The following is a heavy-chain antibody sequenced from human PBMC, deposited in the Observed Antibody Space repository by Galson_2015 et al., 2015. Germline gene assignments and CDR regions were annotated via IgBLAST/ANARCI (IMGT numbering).Heavy chain of an antibody. CDR1: GFTFSSYA. CDR3: ARAGSVCTNGVCYKPWEWYFDL. D-gene: IGHD2-8*01. Sequence: SLRLSCAASGFTFSSYAMHWVRQAPGKGLEWVAVISYDGSNKYYADSVKGRFTISRDNSKNTLYLQMNSLRAEDTAVYYCARAGSVCTNGVCYKPWEWYFDLWGRGTLVTVSS. J-gene: IGHJ2*01. CDR2: ISYDGSNK. V-gene: IGHV3-30-3*01.